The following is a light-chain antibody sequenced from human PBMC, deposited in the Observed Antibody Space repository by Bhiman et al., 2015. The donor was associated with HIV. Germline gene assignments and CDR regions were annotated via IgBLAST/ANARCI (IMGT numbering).Light chain of an antibody. CDR1: SGSIAHNY. V-gene: IGLV1-44*01. CDR2: SSV. Sequence: LTQPHSVSESPGKTVTISCTRTSGSIAHNYVQWYQHLPGTAPKLLIYSSVLRPSGVPDRFSGSKSGTSASLAISGLQSEDEADYYCAAWDDSLIAVVFGGGTKLTVL. CDR3: AAWDDSLIAVV. J-gene: IGLJ2*01.